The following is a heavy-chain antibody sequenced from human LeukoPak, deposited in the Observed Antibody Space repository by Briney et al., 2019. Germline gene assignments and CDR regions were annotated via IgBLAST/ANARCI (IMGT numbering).Heavy chain of an antibody. D-gene: IGHD6-13*01. CDR2: INAGNGNT. CDR3: ARSSSWYFYWFDP. J-gene: IGHJ5*02. Sequence: ASVKVSCKASGYTFTSYAMHWVCQAPGQRLEWMGWINAGNGNTKYSQKFQGRVTITRDTSASTAYMELSSLRSEDTAVYYCARSSSWYFYWFDPWGQGTLVTVSS. V-gene: IGHV1-3*01. CDR1: GYTFTSYA.